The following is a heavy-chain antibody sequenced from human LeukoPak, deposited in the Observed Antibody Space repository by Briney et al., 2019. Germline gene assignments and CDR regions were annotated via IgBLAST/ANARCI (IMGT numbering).Heavy chain of an antibody. D-gene: IGHD6-19*01. CDR2: VHYRGTP. CDR3: ARGGWSLDR. V-gene: IGHV4-59*01. J-gene: IGHJ5*02. CDR1: GDSITSIS. Sequence: SSETLSLTCSVSGDSITSISWSWIRQPPGKGLEWIGYVHYRGTPNYNLSLRSRVSTSADTSKNQFSLKLISVTAADTAVYYCARGGWSLDRWGQGTLVTVSS.